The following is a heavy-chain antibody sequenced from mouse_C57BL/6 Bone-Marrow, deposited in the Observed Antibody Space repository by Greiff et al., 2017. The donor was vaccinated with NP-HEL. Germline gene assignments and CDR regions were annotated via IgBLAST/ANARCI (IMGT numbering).Heavy chain of an antibody. V-gene: IGHV1-55*01. J-gene: IGHJ2*01. CDR2: IYPGSGST. Sequence: QVQLQQPGAELVKPGASVRMSCKASGYTFTSYWITWVKQRPGQGLEWIGDIYPGSGSTNYNVKFKSKATMTVDTSSSTAYMQLSSLTSEDSAVYYCARWSDYWGQGTTLTVSS. CDR1: GYTFTSYW. CDR3: ARWSDY.